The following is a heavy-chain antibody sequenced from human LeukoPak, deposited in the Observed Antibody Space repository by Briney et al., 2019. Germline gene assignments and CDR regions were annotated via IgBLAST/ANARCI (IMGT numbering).Heavy chain of an antibody. V-gene: IGHV3-7*04. CDR3: TRVGYIDKGIDY. D-gene: IGHD5-24*01. CDR2: IKQGGSKK. Sequence: PGRSLRLSCVASGFPFSSYWMTWVRQAPGKGLEWVANIKQGGSKKSYVDSVKGRFTISRDNAKNSLYLQMNSLRAEDTAIYYCTRVGYIDKGIDYWGQGTLVTVSS. CDR1: GFPFSSYW. J-gene: IGHJ4*02.